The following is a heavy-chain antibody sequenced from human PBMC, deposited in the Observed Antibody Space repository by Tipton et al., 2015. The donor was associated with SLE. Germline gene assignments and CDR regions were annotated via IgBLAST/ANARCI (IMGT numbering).Heavy chain of an antibody. Sequence: SLRLSCAVSVFTYSTYWMHWVRQAPGKGLVWVSGIKSDGNITSYADSVKGRFTISRDNDKNTLYLQMHSLRAEDTAVYYCALGAFDVWGQGTLVTVSS. CDR2: IKSDGNIT. CDR3: ALGAFDV. J-gene: IGHJ3*01. CDR1: VFTYSTYW. V-gene: IGHV3-74*01. D-gene: IGHD7-27*01.